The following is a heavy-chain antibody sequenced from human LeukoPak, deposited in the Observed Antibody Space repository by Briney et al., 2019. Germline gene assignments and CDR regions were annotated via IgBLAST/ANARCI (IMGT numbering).Heavy chain of an antibody. CDR3: AKRSGSGGPFDY. CDR2: ISPGGST. CDR1: GFTFSDYA. V-gene: IGHV3-23*01. J-gene: IGHJ4*02. D-gene: IGHD3-10*01. Sequence: GGSLRLSCAASGFTFSDYAMSWVRQAPGRGLEWVSNISPGGSTNYADSVKGRFTISRDNYKNTMYLQMNSLRAEDTAVYYCAKRSGSGGPFDYWGQGILVTVSS.